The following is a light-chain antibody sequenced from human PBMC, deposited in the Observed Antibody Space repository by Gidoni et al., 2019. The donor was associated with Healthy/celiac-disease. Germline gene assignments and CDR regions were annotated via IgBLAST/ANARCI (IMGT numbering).Light chain of an antibody. J-gene: IGLJ3*02. Sequence: QSALNQPASVSGSPGQSITISCTGTSSDVGGYNYVSWYHQHPGKAPKLMIYDVSNRPSGVSNRFSGSKSGNTASLTISGLQAEDEADYYCSSYTSSSTHWVFGGGTKLTVL. V-gene: IGLV2-14*03. CDR3: SSYTSSSTHWV. CDR2: DVS. CDR1: SSDVGGYNY.